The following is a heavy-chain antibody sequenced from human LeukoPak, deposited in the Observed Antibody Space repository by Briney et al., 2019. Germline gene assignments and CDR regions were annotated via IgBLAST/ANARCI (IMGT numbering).Heavy chain of an antibody. J-gene: IGHJ6*02. D-gene: IGHD2-15*01. Sequence: GGSLRLSCAASGFTFSSYTMNWVRQAPGKGLEWVSYISSSGSTIYYADSVKGRFTISRDNAQNSLYLQMNSLRAEDTAVYYCARDDPYCSGGSCSYYGMDVWGQGTTVTVSS. CDR1: GFTFSSYT. CDR2: ISSSGSTI. V-gene: IGHV3-48*01. CDR3: ARDDPYCSGGSCSYYGMDV.